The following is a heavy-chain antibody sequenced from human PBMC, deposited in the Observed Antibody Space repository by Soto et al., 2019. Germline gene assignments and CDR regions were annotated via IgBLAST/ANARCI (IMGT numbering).Heavy chain of an antibody. V-gene: IGHV4-59*08. CDR2: IYYSGST. D-gene: IGHD3-22*01. J-gene: IGHJ4*02. Sequence: PSETLSLTCTVSGGSISSYYWSWIRQPPGKGLEWIGYIYYSGSTNYNPSLKSRVTISVDTSKNQFSLKLSSVTAADTAVYYCARHRAGITMIPTFDYWGQGTLVTVSS. CDR3: ARHRAGITMIPTFDY. CDR1: GGSISSYY.